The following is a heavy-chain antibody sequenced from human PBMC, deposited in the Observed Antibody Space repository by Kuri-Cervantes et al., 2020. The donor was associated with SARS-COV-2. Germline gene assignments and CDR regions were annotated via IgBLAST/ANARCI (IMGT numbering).Heavy chain of an antibody. J-gene: IGHJ2*01. CDR1: GFTFSSYA. Sequence: GGSLRLSCAASGFTFSSYAMSWVRQAPGKGLEWVSAISGNGGSTYYADSVKGRFTISRDNSKNTLYLQMNSLRADDTAVYYYAKFPVLLVRSLSWYFDLWGRGTLVTVSS. CDR2: ISGNGGST. D-gene: IGHD3-10*01. V-gene: IGHV3-23*01. CDR3: AKFPVLLVRSLSWYFDL.